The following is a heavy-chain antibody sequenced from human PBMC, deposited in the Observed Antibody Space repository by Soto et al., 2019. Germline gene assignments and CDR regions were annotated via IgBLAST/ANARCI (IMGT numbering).Heavy chain of an antibody. Sequence: GESLKISCKGSGYSFTSYWIGWVRQMPGKGLEWMGIIYPGDSDTRYSPSFQGQVTMTRDTSISTAYMELSRLRSDDTAVYYCARGTWPMVRGVIIEFDPWGQGTLVTVSS. CDR2: IYPGDSDT. CDR3: ARGTWPMVRGVIIEFDP. J-gene: IGHJ5*02. V-gene: IGHV5-51*01. D-gene: IGHD3-10*01. CDR1: GYSFTSYW.